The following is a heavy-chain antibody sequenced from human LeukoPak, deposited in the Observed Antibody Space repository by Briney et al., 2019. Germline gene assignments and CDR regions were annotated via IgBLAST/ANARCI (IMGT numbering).Heavy chain of an antibody. CDR2: ISYDGSNK. V-gene: IGHV3-30*03. CDR1: GFTFSSYG. J-gene: IGHJ4*02. D-gene: IGHD5-18*01. Sequence: GGSLRLSCAASGFTFSSYGMHWVRQAPGKGLEWVAVISYDGSNKYYADSVKGRFTISRDNSKNTLYLQMNSLRAEDTAVYYCAMVDTATVDFDYWGQGTLVTVSS. CDR3: AMVDTATVDFDY.